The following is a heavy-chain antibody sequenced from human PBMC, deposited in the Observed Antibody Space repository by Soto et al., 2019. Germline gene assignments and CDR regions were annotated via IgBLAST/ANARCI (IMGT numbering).Heavy chain of an antibody. CDR2: TYYRSKWYN. CDR1: GDXFSSNIVA. J-gene: IGHJ3*02. CDR3: ERILRFLECPLRDDAFDI. Sequence: PXRXLSLTPAISGDXFSSNIVAWSLIRPSPSRGLEWLGRTYYRSKWYNDYAVSVKSRITINPDTSKNQFSLHLNSVTPEDTAVYYCERILRFLECPLRDDAFDIWGQGTMGTVS. V-gene: IGHV6-1*01. D-gene: IGHD3-3*01.